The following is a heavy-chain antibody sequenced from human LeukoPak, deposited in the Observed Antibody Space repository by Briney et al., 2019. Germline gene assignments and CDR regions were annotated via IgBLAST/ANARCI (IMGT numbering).Heavy chain of an antibody. Sequence: GGSLRLSCAASGFTFDDYAMHWVRQAPGKGLEWVSGISWDSGSIGYADSVKGRFTISRDNAKNSLYLQMNSLRAEDTALYYCAKGQYYYDSSGYSYGYWGQGTLVTVSS. CDR2: ISWDSGSI. V-gene: IGHV3-9*01. CDR1: GFTFDDYA. J-gene: IGHJ4*02. D-gene: IGHD3-22*01. CDR3: AKGQYYYDSSGYSYGY.